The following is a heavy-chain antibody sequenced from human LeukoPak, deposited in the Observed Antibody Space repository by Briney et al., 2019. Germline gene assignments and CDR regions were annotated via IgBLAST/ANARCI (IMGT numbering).Heavy chain of an antibody. Sequence: GGSLRLSCAVSGLTFSSSWMDWVHQAPGKGLEWVASINPDGNKKYSADSVKGRFTISRDNAENSLYLQMNSLRVEDTAFYYCARDLAYSRLDYWGQGMLVTVSS. D-gene: IGHD5-18*01. J-gene: IGHJ4*02. CDR2: INPDGNKK. CDR1: GLTFSSSW. CDR3: ARDLAYSRLDY. V-gene: IGHV3-7*01.